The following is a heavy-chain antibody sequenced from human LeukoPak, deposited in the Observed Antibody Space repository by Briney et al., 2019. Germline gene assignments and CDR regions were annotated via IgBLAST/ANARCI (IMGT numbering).Heavy chain of an antibody. CDR2: MNPNSGNT. V-gene: IGHV1-8*03. J-gene: IGHJ4*02. CDR1: GYTFTSYD. D-gene: IGHD3-9*01. CDR3: ARGPTRALRYFDWLPNY. Sequence: RASVKVSCKASGYTFTSYDINWVRQATGQGLEWMGWMNPNSGNTGYAQKFQGRVTITRNTSISTAYMELSRLRSDDTAVYYCARGPTRALRYFDWLPNYWGQGTLVTVSS.